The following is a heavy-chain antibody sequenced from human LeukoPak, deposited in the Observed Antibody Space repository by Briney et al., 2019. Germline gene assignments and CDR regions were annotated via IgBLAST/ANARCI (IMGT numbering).Heavy chain of an antibody. V-gene: IGHV3-30*01. Sequence: PGGSLRLSCAASGFTFSSYAMHWVRQAPGKGLEWVAVISYDGSNKYYADSVKSRFTISRDNSKNTLYLQMNSLRAEDTAVYYCARAAYSNYLDYYYYMDVWGKGTTVTVSS. J-gene: IGHJ6*03. CDR2: ISYDGSNK. CDR1: GFTFSSYA. CDR3: ARAAYSNYLDYYYYMDV. D-gene: IGHD4-11*01.